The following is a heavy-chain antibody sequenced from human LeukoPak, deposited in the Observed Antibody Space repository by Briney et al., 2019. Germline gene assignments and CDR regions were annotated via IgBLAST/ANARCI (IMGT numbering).Heavy chain of an antibody. CDR3: ARLETSVTEHNWFDP. CDR2: IGGGNYYRGST. J-gene: IGHJ5*02. V-gene: IGHV4-39*01. D-gene: IGHD2-21*02. Sequence: PSETLSLTCTVSGASISSSAYYWGWIRQPPEKVVEWIGSIGGGNYYRGSTYYNPSLKSRVTIHVDTSKDQFSLKLSSVTAADTAVYYCARLETSVTEHNWFDPWGQGTLVTVSS. CDR1: GASISSSAYY.